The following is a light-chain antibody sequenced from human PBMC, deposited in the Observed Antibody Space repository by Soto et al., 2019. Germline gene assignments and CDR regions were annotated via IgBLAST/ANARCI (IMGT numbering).Light chain of an antibody. V-gene: IGKV3-11*01. CDR3: QQRSNWPPKIT. J-gene: IGKJ5*01. CDR2: DAS. CDR1: QSVSIY. Sequence: EIVLAQSPATLSLSPGERATLSCRASQSVSIYLAWYQQKPGQAPRLLIYDASNRATGIRARFSGSVSGTDFTLTISSLEPQDFAVYYCQQRSNWPPKITFGQGTRLEIK.